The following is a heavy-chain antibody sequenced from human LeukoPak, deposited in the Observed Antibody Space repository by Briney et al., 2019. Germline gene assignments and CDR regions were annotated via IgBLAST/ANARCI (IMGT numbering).Heavy chain of an antibody. CDR1: GGSISSSSYY. D-gene: IGHD4-17*01. CDR2: IYYSGST. CDR3: ARRDDYGDLFGY. J-gene: IGHJ4*02. V-gene: IGHV4-39*07. Sequence: SETLSLTCTVSGGSISSSSYYWGWIRQPPGKGLEWIGSIYYSGSTYYNPSLKSRVTISVDTSKNQFSLKLSSVTAADTAVYYCARRDDYGDLFGYWGQGTLVTVSS.